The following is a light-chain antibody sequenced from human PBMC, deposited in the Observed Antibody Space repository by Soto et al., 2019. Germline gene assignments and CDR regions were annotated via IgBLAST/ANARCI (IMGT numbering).Light chain of an antibody. CDR1: SSDVGGYNY. J-gene: IGLJ1*01. CDR2: EVS. CDR3: SSYAGSNNFPYV. Sequence: TQPASASGSPGQSVTISCTGTSSDVGGYNYVSWYQQHPGKAPKLMIYEVSKRPSGVPDRFSGSKSGNTASLTVYGLQAEDEADYYCSSYAGSNNFPYVFGTGTNVTVL. V-gene: IGLV2-8*01.